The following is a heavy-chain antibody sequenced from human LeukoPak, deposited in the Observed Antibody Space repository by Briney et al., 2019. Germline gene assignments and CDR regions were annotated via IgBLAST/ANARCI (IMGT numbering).Heavy chain of an antibody. V-gene: IGHV3-53*04. J-gene: IGHJ4*02. Sequence: GGSLRLSCAASGLSFSKAWMSWVRQAPGKGLEWVSIIYSGGTTFYADSVRGRFTISRHNSKNTLYLQMNSLRAEDTAVYFCATLGSIVWGRKGTASSLWGQGTLVTVSS. CDR3: ATLGSIVWGRKGTASSL. CDR2: IYSGGTT. D-gene: IGHD2-21*02. CDR1: GLSFSKAW.